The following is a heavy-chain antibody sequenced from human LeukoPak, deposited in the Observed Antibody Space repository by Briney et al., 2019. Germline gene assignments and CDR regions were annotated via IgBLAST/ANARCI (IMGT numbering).Heavy chain of an antibody. J-gene: IGHJ4*02. CDR2: IYYSGST. CDR3: ARDHGDSSGFDY. CDR1: GGSISSYY. D-gene: IGHD3-22*01. Sequence: SETLSLTCTVSGGSISSYYWSWIRQPPGKGLEWIGYIYYSGSTNYNPSLKSRVTISVDTSKNQFSLKLSSVTAADTAVYYCARDHGDSSGFDYWGQGTLVTVSS. V-gene: IGHV4-59*01.